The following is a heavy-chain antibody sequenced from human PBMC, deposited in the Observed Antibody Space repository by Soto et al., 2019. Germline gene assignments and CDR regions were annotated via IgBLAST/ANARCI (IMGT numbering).Heavy chain of an antibody. CDR2: ISAYNGNT. D-gene: IGHD6-19*01. V-gene: IGHV1-18*01. CDR3: AREIPPTPWLAVAGTFGWFEP. Sequence: ASVKVPCKASGYTFTSYGISWVRQAPGQGLEWMGWISAYNGNTNYAQKLQGRVTMTTDTSTSTAYMELRSLRSDDTAVYYCAREIPPTPWLAVAGTFGWFEPWGQGTLVTVSS. CDR1: GYTFTSYG. J-gene: IGHJ5*02.